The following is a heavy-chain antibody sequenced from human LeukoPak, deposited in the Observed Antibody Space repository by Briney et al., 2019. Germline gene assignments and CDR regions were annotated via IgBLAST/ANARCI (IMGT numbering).Heavy chain of an antibody. J-gene: IGHJ4*02. V-gene: IGHV1-2*02. D-gene: IGHD3-10*01. CDR2: LNPNSGGT. Sequence: ASVKVSCKASGYTFTGYYMHWVRQAPGQGLEWLGWLNPNSGGTKYAQKFQGRVTMTRDTSISTAYMELSSLRSDDTAVYYCASLGDPYGSGSSAPFDYWGQGTLVTVSS. CDR1: GYTFTGYY. CDR3: ASLGDPYGSGSSAPFDY.